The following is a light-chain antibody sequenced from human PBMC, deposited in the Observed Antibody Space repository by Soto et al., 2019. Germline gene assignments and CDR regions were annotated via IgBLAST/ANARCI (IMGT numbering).Light chain of an antibody. CDR2: DAS. Sequence: EIVLTQSPATLSLSPGERATLSCRASQSVGTFFAWYQQKPGQAPRLLIYDASNRATGIPARFSGSGSGTDFTLTISSLQSEDFAVYYCQQYNDWLPTFGQGTKVDIK. CDR1: QSVGTF. J-gene: IGKJ1*01. CDR3: QQYNDWLPT. V-gene: IGKV3-11*01.